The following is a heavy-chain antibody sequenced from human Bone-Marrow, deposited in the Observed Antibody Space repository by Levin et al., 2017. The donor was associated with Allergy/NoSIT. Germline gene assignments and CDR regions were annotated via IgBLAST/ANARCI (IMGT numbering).Heavy chain of an antibody. CDR1: GGSITSYY. D-gene: IGHD3-10*01. V-gene: IGHV4-59*01. Sequence: PSQTLSLTCTVSGGSITSYYWSWIRQSPGKGLEWIGYFYYSGSTNYSPSLKSRVTISADTSNNHFSLKLNSVTAADTAVYYCARGFGGLFIDDYHFAMDVWGQGTTVTVSS. CDR2: FYYSGST. CDR3: ARGFGGLFIDDYHFAMDV. J-gene: IGHJ6*02.